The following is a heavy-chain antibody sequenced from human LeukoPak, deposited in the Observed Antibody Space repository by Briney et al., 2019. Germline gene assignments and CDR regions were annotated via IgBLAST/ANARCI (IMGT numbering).Heavy chain of an antibody. D-gene: IGHD3-10*01. CDR2: ISGNGGAT. CDR3: AKKIDSGSYPLDY. CDR1: GFTFSSYA. J-gene: IGHJ4*02. V-gene: IGHV3-23*01. Sequence: GGSLRLSCAASGFTFSSYAMGWVRQAPGKGLEWVSAISGNGGATYYADSVKGRFSISRDNSKNTLYLDMNSLRGDDTAVYYCAKKIDSGSYPLDYWGQGTLVTISS.